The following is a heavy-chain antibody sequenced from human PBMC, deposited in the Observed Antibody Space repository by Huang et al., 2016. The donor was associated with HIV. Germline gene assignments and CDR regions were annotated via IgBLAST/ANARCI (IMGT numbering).Heavy chain of an antibody. CDR2: ISLNSGDI. CDR1: GFKFDDYA. V-gene: IGHV3-9*01. D-gene: IGHD6-19*01. Sequence: EVQLEEFGGRLVQPGRSLRLSCATYGFKFDDYAMHWVRQVPGGGLEWGSGISLNSGDILYADSVRGRFAISRDNAVKSLYLQMDSLRREDTALYYCVKDRRMRGSGWTFFDNWGQGTLVDVSS. CDR3: VKDRRMRGSGWTFFDN. J-gene: IGHJ4*02.